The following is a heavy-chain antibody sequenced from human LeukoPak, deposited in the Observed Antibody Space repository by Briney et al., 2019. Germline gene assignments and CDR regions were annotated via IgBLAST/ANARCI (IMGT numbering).Heavy chain of an antibody. CDR2: IIPILGIA. V-gene: IGHV1-69*04. D-gene: IGHD6-19*01. Sequence: SVKVSCKASGGTFSSYAISWVRQAPGQGLEWMGRIIPILGIANYAQKFQGRVTITADKSTSTAYMELSSLRSEDTAVYYCARDNPSSGVFDYWGQGTLVTVSS. CDR3: ARDNPSSGVFDY. J-gene: IGHJ4*02. CDR1: GGTFSSYA.